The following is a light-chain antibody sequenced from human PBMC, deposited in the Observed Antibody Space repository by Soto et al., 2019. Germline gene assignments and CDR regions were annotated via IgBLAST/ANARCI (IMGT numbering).Light chain of an antibody. J-gene: IGLJ1*01. Sequence: QPVLTQPPSASGTPGQRVTISCSGSSSNIGSNSINWYQHLPGTAPKLLIYSNNQRPSGVPDRFSGSKSGTSAALAISGLQSEDEADYYCAVWDDSLNGFYAFGTGTKLTVL. CDR1: SSNIGSNS. CDR3: AVWDDSLNGFYA. V-gene: IGLV1-44*01. CDR2: SNN.